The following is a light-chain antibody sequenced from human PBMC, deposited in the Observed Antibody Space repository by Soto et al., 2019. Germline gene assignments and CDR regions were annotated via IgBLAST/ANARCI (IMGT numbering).Light chain of an antibody. CDR1: SSDIGGYNF. Sequence: QSALTQPASVSGSPGQSITISCSGTSSDIGGYNFVSWYQQHPGKAPKLIIYDVTNRPSGISHRFSGSKSGNTASLTISGRQVDDEADYYCSSYRSSATLPLFGGGTKLTVL. CDR3: SSYRSSATLPL. J-gene: IGLJ3*02. V-gene: IGLV2-14*03. CDR2: DVT.